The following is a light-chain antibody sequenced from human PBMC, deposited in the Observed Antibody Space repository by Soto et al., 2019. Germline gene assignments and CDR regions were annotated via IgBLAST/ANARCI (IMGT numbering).Light chain of an antibody. CDR1: QSVSSIF. Sequence: EIVLTQSPGTLSLSPGERATLFCGASQSVSSIFLAWYQQKPGQTPRLLVYGASSRATGIPDRFSGSGSGTDSTLTISRLESEDCAVYYCQHYGGSSWTFGQGTKVEI. CDR2: GAS. V-gene: IGKV3-20*01. CDR3: QHYGGSSWT. J-gene: IGKJ1*01.